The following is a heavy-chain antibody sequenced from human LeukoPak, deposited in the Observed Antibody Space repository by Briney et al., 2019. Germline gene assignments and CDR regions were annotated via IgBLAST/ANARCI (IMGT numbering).Heavy chain of an antibody. CDR1: GFTFSNYG. V-gene: IGHV3-33*01. Sequence: GGCPRLSCAASGFTFSNYGMHWVRQAPGKGLEWVALVWYDGTNKYNADSVTGRFTISRDNSRNTVYLQLNSLRAEDTAVYYCAREGAEGVAVAGSYYCDHWGKGTPVSSSS. D-gene: IGHD6-13*01. CDR2: VWYDGTNK. J-gene: IGHJ4*02. CDR3: AREGAEGVAVAGSYYCDH.